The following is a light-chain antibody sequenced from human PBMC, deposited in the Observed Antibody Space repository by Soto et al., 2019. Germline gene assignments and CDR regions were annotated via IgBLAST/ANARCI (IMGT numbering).Light chain of an antibody. J-gene: IGKJ2*01. CDR3: QQRSNWPPVYT. CDR1: QSVSSY. CDR2: DAS. Sequence: EIVLTQSPATLSLSPGERATLSCRASQSVSSYLAWYQQKPGQAPRLLIDDASNRATGIPARFSGSGSGTDFTLTISSLAPEDFAVYYCQQRSNWPPVYTFGQGTKLEIK. V-gene: IGKV3-11*01.